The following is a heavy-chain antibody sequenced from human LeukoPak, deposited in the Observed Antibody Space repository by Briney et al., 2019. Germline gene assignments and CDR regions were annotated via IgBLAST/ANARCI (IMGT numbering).Heavy chain of an antibody. CDR3: AKGRSMVRGVKYYFDY. D-gene: IGHD3-10*01. J-gene: IGHJ4*02. V-gene: IGHV3-23*01. CDR1: GFTFSSYA. CDR2: ISGSGGST. Sequence: GRSLRLSCAASGFTFSSYAMSWVRQAPGKGLEWVSAISGSGGSTYYADSVKGRFTISRDNSKNTLYLQMNSLRAEDTAVYYCAKGRSMVRGVKYYFDYWGQGTLVTVSS.